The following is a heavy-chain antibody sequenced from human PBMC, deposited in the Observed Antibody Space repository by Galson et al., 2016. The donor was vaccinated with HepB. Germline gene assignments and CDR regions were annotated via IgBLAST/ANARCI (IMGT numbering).Heavy chain of an antibody. J-gene: IGHJ1*01. D-gene: IGHD6-19*01. CDR1: GGSMTSSSFY. CDR2: VHDSGRT. V-gene: IGHV4-39*02. Sequence: ETLSLTCTVSGGSMTSSSFYWGWARQPPGKGLEWVGSVHDSGRTYYNPSLKSRVTTSVDTSRNHFSLRLTSVTAADTAIYYCATDRSSSGWSVWGQGTLVTVSS. CDR3: ATDRSSSGWSV.